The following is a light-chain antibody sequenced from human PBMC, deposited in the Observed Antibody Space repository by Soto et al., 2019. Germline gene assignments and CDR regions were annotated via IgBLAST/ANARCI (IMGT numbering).Light chain of an antibody. CDR1: QSVVHSSNTNNY. CDR2: WAS. Sequence: DIVMTQSPDSLAVSLGERGTINCKSSQSVVHSSNTNNYLAWYQQKPGQPPKLLIYWASTRESGVPDRFSGSGSATDSTLTLSSPQAEAAAVHYCQQFYSSPYTFVHGPKLE. J-gene: IGKJ2*01. V-gene: IGKV4-1*01. CDR3: QQFYSSPYT.